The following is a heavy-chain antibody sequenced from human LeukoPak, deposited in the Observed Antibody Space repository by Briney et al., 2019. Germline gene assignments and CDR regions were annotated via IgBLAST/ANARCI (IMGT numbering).Heavy chain of an antibody. CDR2: IYSNGIT. V-gene: IGHV4-59*08. J-gene: IGHJ3*02. D-gene: IGHD5-24*01. CDR1: GVSVNNYY. CDR3: ARQLKMSTTRVAAFEI. Sequence: PSETLSLTCTVSGVSVNNYYWSWLRQPPGEGLEWIGYIYSNGITNYNPSLESRVTISINTSINQFTQLLNSMTGADTAVYYCARQLKMSTTRVAAFEIWGQGTMVTVSS.